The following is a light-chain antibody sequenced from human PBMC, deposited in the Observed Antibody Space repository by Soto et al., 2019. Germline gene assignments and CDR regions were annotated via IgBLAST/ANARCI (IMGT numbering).Light chain of an antibody. Sequence: DIQMTQSPSTLSASVGDRVTVTCRASQSISSWLAWYQQKAGKAPKLLIYKASALESGVPSRFSGSGSGTDFTLTISRLEPEDFAVYYCQQYGYLSWTFGQGTKVDIK. CDR3: QQYGYLSWT. V-gene: IGKV1-5*03. J-gene: IGKJ1*01. CDR1: QSISSW. CDR2: KAS.